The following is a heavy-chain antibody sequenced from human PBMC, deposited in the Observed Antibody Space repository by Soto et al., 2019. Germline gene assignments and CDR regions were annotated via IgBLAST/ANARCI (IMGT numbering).Heavy chain of an antibody. V-gene: IGHV3-11*01. CDR1: GFTFNDYY. Sequence: QVQLVESGGGLVKPGGSLRLSCVASGFTFNDYYMSWIRQAPGKGLEWVSYTSTSGSTIFFADSLKGRFTISRDNAKNSLYLQMNSLRAEDTAVYYCARVNGYRPNYYYGMDVWGQGTTVTVSS. CDR2: TSTSGSTI. D-gene: IGHD5-12*01. CDR3: ARVNGYRPNYYYGMDV. J-gene: IGHJ6*02.